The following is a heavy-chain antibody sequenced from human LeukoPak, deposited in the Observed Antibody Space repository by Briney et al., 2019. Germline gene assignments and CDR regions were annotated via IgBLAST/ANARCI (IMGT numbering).Heavy chain of an antibody. Sequence: SETLSLTCTVSGDSISSYYWTWIRQPAGKGLEWIGRILTSGNTNYNPSLKGRVTMSVDTSKNQFSLRLTSVTAADTAVYYCATDQDDDYGRAFGYWGQGTLVTVSS. V-gene: IGHV4-4*07. J-gene: IGHJ4*02. CDR3: ATDQDDDYGRAFGY. D-gene: IGHD4-17*01. CDR2: ILTSGNT. CDR1: GDSISSYY.